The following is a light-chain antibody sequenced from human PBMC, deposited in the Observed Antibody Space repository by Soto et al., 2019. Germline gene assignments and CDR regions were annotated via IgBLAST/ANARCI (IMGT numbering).Light chain of an antibody. CDR3: QQYDDIPLT. Sequence: DIQMTQSPSSLSASVGDRVPITCQASLHISRDLNSIQQKTGKPPNLLISDASNLETGVPSRFSGSGFGTDFTFAISSLQPEDVATYFCQQYDDIPLTFGGGTKVDIK. CDR2: DAS. CDR1: LHISRD. V-gene: IGKV1-33*01. J-gene: IGKJ4*01.